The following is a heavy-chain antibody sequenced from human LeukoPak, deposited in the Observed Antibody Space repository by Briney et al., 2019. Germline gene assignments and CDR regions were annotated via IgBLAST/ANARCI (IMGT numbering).Heavy chain of an antibody. CDR3: ARGPYYDFWSGVYCYYYYMDV. V-gene: IGHV1-8*01. CDR1: GYTFTSYD. CDR2: MNPNSGNT. D-gene: IGHD3-3*01. Sequence: GASVKVSCKASGYTFTSYDINWVRQATGQGLEWMGWMNPNSGNTGYAQKFQGRVTMTRNTSISTAYMELSSLRSEDTAVYYCARGPYYDFWSGVYCYYYYMDVWGKGTTVTVSS. J-gene: IGHJ6*03.